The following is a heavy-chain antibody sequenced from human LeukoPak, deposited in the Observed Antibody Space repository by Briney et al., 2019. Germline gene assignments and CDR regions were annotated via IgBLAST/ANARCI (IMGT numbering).Heavy chain of an antibody. CDR2: INHSGST. CDR3: ARGSDSSGYYLYYFDY. J-gene: IGHJ4*02. Sequence: SETLSLTCAVYGGSFSGYYWSWIRQPPGKELEWIGEINHSGSTNYNPSLKSRVTISVDTSKNQFSLKLSSVTAADTAVYYCARGSDSSGYYLYYFDYWGQGTLVTVSS. V-gene: IGHV4-34*01. D-gene: IGHD3-22*01. CDR1: GGSFSGYY.